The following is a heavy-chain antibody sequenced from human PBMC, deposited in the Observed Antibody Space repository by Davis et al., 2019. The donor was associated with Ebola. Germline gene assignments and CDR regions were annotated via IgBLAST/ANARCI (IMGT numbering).Heavy chain of an antibody. Sequence: ASVKVSCNASGYTFNSHGISWLRQAPGQGLEWMGWISAYNGQIKYAQKFEGRVTMTTDTSTNTAYMELRSLRSDDTAVYFCASTTSMESTHFYYYALDVWGQGTTVTVSS. CDR2: ISAYNGQI. V-gene: IGHV1-18*01. J-gene: IGHJ6*02. CDR3: ASTTSMESTHFYYYALDV. CDR1: GYTFNSHG. D-gene: IGHD1-1*01.